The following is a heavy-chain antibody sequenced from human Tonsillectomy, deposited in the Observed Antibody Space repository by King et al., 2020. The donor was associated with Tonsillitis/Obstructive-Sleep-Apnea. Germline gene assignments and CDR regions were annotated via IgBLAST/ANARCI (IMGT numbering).Heavy chain of an antibody. Sequence: QLVQSGVEVKKAGESLKISCKGSGYNFSSYWIGWVRQMPGKGLEWMGIIYPGDSDTRYSPSFQGQVTISADKSISIAFLQWNSLKASDTAMYYCARRGGRHYYGDYSHFDYWGQGTLVSVSS. J-gene: IGHJ4*02. D-gene: IGHD4-17*01. CDR3: ARRGGRHYYGDYSHFDY. CDR2: IYPGDSDT. CDR1: GYNFSSYW. V-gene: IGHV5-51*01.